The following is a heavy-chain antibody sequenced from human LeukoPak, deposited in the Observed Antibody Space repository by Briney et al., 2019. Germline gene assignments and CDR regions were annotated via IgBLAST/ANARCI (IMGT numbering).Heavy chain of an antibody. CDR3: ARGGVEMATGAFDI. CDR1: GYTFTGYY. V-gene: IGHV1-2*02. CDR2: INPNSGGT. D-gene: IGHD3-10*01. Sequence: ASVKVSCKASGYTFTGYYMHWVRQAPGQGLEWMGWINPNSGGTNYAQKFQGRVTMTRDTSISTTYMELSRLRSDDTAAYYCARGGVEMATGAFDIWGQGTMVTVSS. J-gene: IGHJ3*02.